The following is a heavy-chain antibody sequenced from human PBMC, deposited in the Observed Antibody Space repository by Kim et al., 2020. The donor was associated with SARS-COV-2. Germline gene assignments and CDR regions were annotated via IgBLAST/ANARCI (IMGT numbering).Heavy chain of an antibody. J-gene: IGHJ4*02. CDR3: ARGVVGTQYFDY. Sequence: YSAECMEGRFTHTRDTSKNTLSLQISSLRADDTAVYYCARGVVGTQYFDYWGQGTLVTVSS. D-gene: IGHD3-3*01. V-gene: IGHV3-53*01.